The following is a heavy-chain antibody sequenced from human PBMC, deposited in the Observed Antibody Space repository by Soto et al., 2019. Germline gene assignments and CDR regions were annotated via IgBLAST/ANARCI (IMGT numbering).Heavy chain of an antibody. V-gene: IGHV3-23*01. CDR2: ISGSGGST. CDR1: GFTFSSYA. CDR3: AKDAVHQGGLSSWGPNWYFDL. Sequence: EVQLLESGGGLVQPGGSLRLSCAASGFTFSSYAMSWVRQAPGQGLEWVSAISGSGGSTYYADSGKGRFTISRDNSKNTLYLQMNSLRDEDTAVYYCAKDAVHQGGLSSWGPNWYFDLWGRGTLVTVSS. D-gene: IGHD3-16*02. J-gene: IGHJ2*01.